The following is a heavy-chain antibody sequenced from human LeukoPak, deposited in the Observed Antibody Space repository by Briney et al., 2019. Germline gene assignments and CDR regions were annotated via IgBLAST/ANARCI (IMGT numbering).Heavy chain of an antibody. Sequence: GASVKVSCKASGGTFDNYALNWVRQAPGQGLEWMGNIIPILDVTSYAQKFRGRLTFTTDESTNTAYMVLSSLRSEDTAIYYCARGRDGYKLDSWGQGTLVSVSS. V-gene: IGHV1-69*04. CDR1: GGTFDNYA. D-gene: IGHD5-24*01. CDR2: IIPILDVT. J-gene: IGHJ5*01. CDR3: ARGRDGYKLDS.